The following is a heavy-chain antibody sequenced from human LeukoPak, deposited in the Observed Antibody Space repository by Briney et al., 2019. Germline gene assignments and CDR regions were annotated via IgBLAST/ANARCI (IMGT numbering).Heavy chain of an antibody. J-gene: IGHJ4*02. CDR3: ARHGGIITMVRGVPLDY. CDR1: GYSFTSYW. CDR2: IDPSDSYT. D-gene: IGHD3-10*01. Sequence: LGESLKISCKGSGYSFTSYWISWVRQMPGKGLEWMGRIDPSDSYTNYSPSFQGHVTISADKSISTAYLQWSSLKASDTAMYYCARHGGIITMVRGVPLDYWGQGTLVTVSS. V-gene: IGHV5-10-1*01.